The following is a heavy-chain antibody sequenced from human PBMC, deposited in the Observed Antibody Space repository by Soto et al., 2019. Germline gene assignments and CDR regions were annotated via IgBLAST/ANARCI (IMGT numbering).Heavy chain of an antibody. V-gene: IGHV2-5*01. CDR2: LYWNDDE. D-gene: IGHD4-4*01. Sequence: QITLRESGPTLVKPTQTLTLSCTLSGFSINTGGVGVGWIRQPPGKAPEWLALLYWNDDEWYSPSVRYRLSVTKDASENRVVLTMTHLDPTDTGTYYCAKRRAISNKLFFDHWGQGALVTVSS. CDR1: GFSINTGGVG. J-gene: IGHJ4*02. CDR3: AKRRAISNKLFFDH.